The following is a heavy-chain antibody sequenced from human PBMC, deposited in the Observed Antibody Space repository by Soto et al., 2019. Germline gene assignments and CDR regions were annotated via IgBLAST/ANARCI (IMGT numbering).Heavy chain of an antibody. CDR1: VYTFTSYG. D-gene: IGHD2-15*01. V-gene: IGHV1-18*01. Sequence: ASVKVSCKASVYTFTSYGISWVRQAPGQGLEWMGWISAYNGNTNYAQKLQGRVTMTTDTSTSTAYMELRSLRSDDTAVYYCARNVVVVAAYYFDYWGQGTLVTVSS. J-gene: IGHJ4*02. CDR3: ARNVVVVAAYYFDY. CDR2: ISAYNGNT.